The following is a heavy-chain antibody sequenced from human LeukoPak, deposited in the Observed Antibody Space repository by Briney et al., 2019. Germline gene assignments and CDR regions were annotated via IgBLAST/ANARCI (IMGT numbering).Heavy chain of an antibody. V-gene: IGHV3-30*02. D-gene: IGHD3-10*01. CDR3: AKDSDYYGSGSLPRFDY. CDR2: IRYDGSNK. CDR1: GFTFSSYG. Sequence: PGGSLRLSCAASGFTFSSYGMHWVRQAPGKGLEWVAFIRYDGSNKYYADSVKGRFTISRDNSKNTLYLQMNSLRAEDTAVYYCAKDSDYYGSGSLPRFDYWGQGTLVTVSS. J-gene: IGHJ4*02.